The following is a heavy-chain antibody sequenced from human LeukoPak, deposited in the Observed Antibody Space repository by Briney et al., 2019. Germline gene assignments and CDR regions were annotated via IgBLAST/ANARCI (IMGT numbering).Heavy chain of an antibody. CDR2: VSGSGTST. J-gene: IGHJ4*02. V-gene: IGHV3-23*01. Sequence: GGSLRLSCAASGFTFSSYAMSWVRQAPGKGLEWVSGVSGSGTSTYYADSAKGRFTISRDNSKNTLYLQMNSLRDEDTTVYYCAKGYRDQWLGFDWGQGTLVTVSS. D-gene: IGHD6-19*01. CDR3: AKGYRDQWLGFD. CDR1: GFTFSSYA.